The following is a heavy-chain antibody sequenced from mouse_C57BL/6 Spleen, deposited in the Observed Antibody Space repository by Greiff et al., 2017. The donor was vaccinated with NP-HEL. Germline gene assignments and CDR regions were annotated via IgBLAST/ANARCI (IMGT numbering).Heavy chain of an antibody. Sequence: VQLQQSGAELVRPGTSVKVSCKASGYAFTNYLIEWVKQRPGQGLEWIGVINPGSGGTNYNEKFKGKATLTADKSSSTAYMQLSSLTSEDSAVYFCARGLPVDYWGQGTTLTVSS. V-gene: IGHV1-54*01. CDR1: GYAFTNYL. D-gene: IGHD2-2*01. CDR3: ARGLPVDY. CDR2: INPGSGGT. J-gene: IGHJ2*01.